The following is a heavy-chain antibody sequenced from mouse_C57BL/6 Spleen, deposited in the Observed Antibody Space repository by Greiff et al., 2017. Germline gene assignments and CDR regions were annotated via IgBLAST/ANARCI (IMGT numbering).Heavy chain of an antibody. CDR3: ASYGSRAPWYFDV. J-gene: IGHJ1*03. CDR1: GYSITSDY. CDR2: ISYSGST. V-gene: IGHV3-8*01. D-gene: IGHD1-1*01. Sequence: EVNVVESGPGLAKPSQTLSLTCSVTGYSITSDYWNWIRKFPGNKLEYMGYISYSGSTYYNPSLKSRISITRDTSKNQYYLQLNSVTTEDTATYYCASYGSRAPWYFDVWGTGTTVTVSS.